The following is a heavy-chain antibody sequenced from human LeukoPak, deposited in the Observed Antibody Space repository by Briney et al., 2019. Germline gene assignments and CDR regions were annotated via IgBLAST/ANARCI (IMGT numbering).Heavy chain of an antibody. CDR1: GYSISSNNW. Sequence: SETLSLTCAVSGYSISSNNWWGWIRQPPGKGLEWIGYIYYSGSIYYNPSLKSRVTMSVDTSKNQFSLKLSSVTAVDTAVYYCTRVMTYYFDNSGYWSAFDIWGQGTMVTVSS. CDR2: IYYSGSI. CDR3: TRVMTYYFDNSGYWSAFDI. J-gene: IGHJ3*02. D-gene: IGHD3-22*01. V-gene: IGHV4-28*05.